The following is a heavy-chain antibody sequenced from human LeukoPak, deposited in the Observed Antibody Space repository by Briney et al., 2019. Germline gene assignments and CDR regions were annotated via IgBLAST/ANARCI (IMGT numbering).Heavy chain of an antibody. CDR3: ARGDTTVTIDSGLGY. CDR1: GYTFTGYY. CDR2: INPNSGGT. D-gene: IGHD4-17*01. V-gene: IGHV1-2*02. Sequence: GESLKISCKASGYTFTGYYMHWVRQAPGQGLEWMGWINPNSGGTNYAQKFQGRVTMTRDTSISTAYMELSRLRSDDTAVYYCARGDTTVTIDSGLGYWGQGTLVTVSS. J-gene: IGHJ4*02.